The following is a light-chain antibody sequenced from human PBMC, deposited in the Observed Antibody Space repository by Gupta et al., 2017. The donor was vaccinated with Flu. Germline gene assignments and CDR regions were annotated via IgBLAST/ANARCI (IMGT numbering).Light chain of an antibody. V-gene: IGLV3-19*01. CDR1: SLRSYY. CDR3: NSRDSSGNHLWV. CDR2: GEN. Sequence: SSELTQDPAASVALGQTVRITCQGDSLRSYYASWYQQTPGQAPVLVIYGENKRPSGIPDRFSGSRSGNTASWTITGAQAEDEADYYCNSRDSSGNHLWVFGGGTKLTVL. J-gene: IGLJ3*02.